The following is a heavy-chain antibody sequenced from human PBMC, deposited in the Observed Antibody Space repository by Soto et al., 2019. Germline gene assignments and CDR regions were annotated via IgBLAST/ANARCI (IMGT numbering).Heavy chain of an antibody. V-gene: IGHV3-66*01. CDR1: GFTVSSQY. CDR3: ASYYGSGCNYYFLDV. CDR2: LYSAGRI. J-gene: IGHJ6*03. D-gene: IGHD3-10*01. Sequence: EVQAVESGGGLVQPGGSLRLSCAASGFTVSSQYMGWVLQGPGKGLECVSVLYSAGRIHYADSVKGRFTISRDNSGTKRYLQMNSLRAEDTAVYYCASYYGSGCNYYFLDVWGKGTTVTVSS.